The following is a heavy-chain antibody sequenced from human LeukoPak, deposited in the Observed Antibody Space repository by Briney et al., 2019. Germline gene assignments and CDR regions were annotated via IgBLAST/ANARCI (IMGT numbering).Heavy chain of an antibody. V-gene: IGHV4-34*01. CDR2: INHSGST. D-gene: IGHD3-10*01. Sequence: SETLSLTCAVYGGSFSGYYWSWIRQPPGKGLEWIGEINHSGSTNYNPSLKSRVTISVDTSKNQFSLKLSSVTAADTAVYYCARSKYYYGSGSCLSPEPLYYYYGMDVWGKGTTVTVSS. CDR3: ARSKYYYGSGSCLSPEPLYYYYGMDV. J-gene: IGHJ6*04. CDR1: GGSFSGYY.